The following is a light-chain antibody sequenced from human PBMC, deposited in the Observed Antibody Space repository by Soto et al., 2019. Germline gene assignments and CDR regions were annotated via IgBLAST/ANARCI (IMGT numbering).Light chain of an antibody. Sequence: QSALTQPASVSGSPGQSITISCTGTSSDVGGYNYVSWYQQHPGKAPKLMIYDVSNRPSGVSNRFSGSKSRNTASLTISGLQAEDEADYYCSSYTSSSTPYVFGTGAMLTVL. CDR3: SSYTSSSTPYV. CDR2: DVS. CDR1: SSDVGGYNY. J-gene: IGLJ1*01. V-gene: IGLV2-14*01.